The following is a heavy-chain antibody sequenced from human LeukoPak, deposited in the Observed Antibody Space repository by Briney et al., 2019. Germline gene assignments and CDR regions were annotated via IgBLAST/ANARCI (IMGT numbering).Heavy chain of an antibody. CDR3: AREYGSGSYIIFDY. J-gene: IGHJ4*03. CDR1: GASISSYY. CDR2: IYYSGST. D-gene: IGHD3-10*01. V-gene: IGHV4-59*01. Sequence: SETLSLTCTVSGASISSYYWSWIRQPQGKGLGWIGYIYYSGSTNYNPSLKSRVTISVDTSKNQFSLKLSSGTAADPAVYYVAREYGSGSYIIFDYWGQRTLVTVSS.